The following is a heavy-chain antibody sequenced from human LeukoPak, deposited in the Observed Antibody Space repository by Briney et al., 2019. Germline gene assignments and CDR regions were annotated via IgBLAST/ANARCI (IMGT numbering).Heavy chain of an antibody. V-gene: IGHV3-48*04. J-gene: IGHJ5*02. CDR2: ISDGGKTK. CDR1: GFTFSSYG. Sequence: GGSLRLSCAASGFTFSSYGMNWVRQAPGKGLEWVSYISDGGKTKYYADSVKGRFTISRDNAKNSLYLQMNSLRAEDTAVYYCARDYSGWSLDPWGQGTLVTVSS. CDR3: ARDYSGWSLDP. D-gene: IGHD5-12*01.